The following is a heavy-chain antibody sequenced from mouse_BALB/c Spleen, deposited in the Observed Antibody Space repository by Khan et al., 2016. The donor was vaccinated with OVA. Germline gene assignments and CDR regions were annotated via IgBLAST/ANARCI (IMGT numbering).Heavy chain of an antibody. D-gene: IGHD2-13*01. CDR2: IWGDGST. V-gene: IGHV2-3*01. CDR1: GFSVSSYG. CDR3: AKWGDLYAVDY. J-gene: IGHJ4*01. Sequence: QMQLEESGPGLVAPSQSLSITCTVSGFSVSSYGVNWVRQPPGKGLEWLGVIWGDGSTNYHSVLISRLSISKDNSKSQVFLKLISLQTDDTATYYCAKWGDLYAVDYWGQGTSVTVSS.